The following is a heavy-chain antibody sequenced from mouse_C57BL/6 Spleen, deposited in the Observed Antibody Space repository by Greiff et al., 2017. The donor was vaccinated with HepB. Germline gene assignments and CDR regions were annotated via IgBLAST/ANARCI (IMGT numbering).Heavy chain of an antibody. CDR2: IYPGDGDT. Sequence: QVQLQQSGAELVKPGASVKISCKASGYAFSSYWMNWVKQRPGKGLEWIGQIYPGDGDTNYNGKFKGKATLTADKSSSTAYMQLSSLTSEDSAVYFCARSGGGSPYYFDYWGQGTTLTVSS. V-gene: IGHV1-80*01. CDR1: GYAFSSYW. D-gene: IGHD1-1*02. J-gene: IGHJ2*01. CDR3: ARSGGGSPYYFDY.